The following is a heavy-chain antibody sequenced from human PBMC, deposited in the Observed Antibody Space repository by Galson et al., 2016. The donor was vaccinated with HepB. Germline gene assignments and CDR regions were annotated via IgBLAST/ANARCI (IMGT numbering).Heavy chain of an antibody. CDR2: ISSSTTI. D-gene: IGHD6-19*01. V-gene: IGHV3-48*02. Sequence: SLRLSCAASGFTFSTYTMNWVRQAPGKGLEWALYISSSTTIYYADSVKGRFTISRDNAKNSLYLQMNSLRDEDTAVYYCARGIAVAATGDYYFDLWGQGTLVTVSS. J-gene: IGHJ4*02. CDR3: ARGIAVAATGDYYFDL. CDR1: GFTFSTYT.